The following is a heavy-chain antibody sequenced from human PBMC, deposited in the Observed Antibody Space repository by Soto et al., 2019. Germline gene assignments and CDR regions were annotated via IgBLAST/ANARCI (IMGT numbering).Heavy chain of an antibody. CDR2: IIPIFGTA. V-gene: IGHV1-69*12. J-gene: IGHJ6*02. CDR3: ARDPVIAAAGTYDYYGVDV. Sequence: QVQLVQSGAEVKKPGSSVKVSCKASGGTFSSYAISWVRQAPGQGLEWMGGIIPIFGTANYAQKFQGRVTSTAEESTTTAYMELTSLRSEDTAVYYWARDPVIAAAGTYDYYGVDVWGQGTTVTVSS. D-gene: IGHD6-13*01. CDR1: GGTFSSYA.